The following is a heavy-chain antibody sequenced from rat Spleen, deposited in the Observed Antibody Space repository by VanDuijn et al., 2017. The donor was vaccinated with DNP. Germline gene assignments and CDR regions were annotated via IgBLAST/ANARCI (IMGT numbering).Heavy chain of an antibody. Sequence: EVQLVESGGGPVQPGRSLKLSCAASGFAFSDYAMAWVRQAPKKGLEGVATISYDGSSTYYRDSVKGRFTISRDNAKSTLYLQMDSLRSEDTATYYCARRLGSLNVMDAWGQGASVTVSS. CDR1: GFAFSDYA. V-gene: IGHV5-7*01. J-gene: IGHJ4*01. CDR2: ISYDGSST. CDR3: ARRLGSLNVMDA. D-gene: IGHD1-2*01.